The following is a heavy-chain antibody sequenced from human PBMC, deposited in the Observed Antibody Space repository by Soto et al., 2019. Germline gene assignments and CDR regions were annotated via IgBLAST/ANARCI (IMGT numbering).Heavy chain of an antibody. V-gene: IGHV3-15*01. J-gene: IGHJ6*03. CDR2: IKSKTDGGTT. Sequence: PGGSLRLSCAASGFTFSNAWMSWVRQAPGKGLEWVGRIKSKTDGGTTDYAAPVKGRFTISRDDSKNTLYLQMNSLKTEDTAVYYCTTVAIGDYAQVYYYMDVWGKGTTVTVSS. CDR1: GFTFSNAW. CDR3: TTVAIGDYAQVYYYMDV. D-gene: IGHD4-17*01.